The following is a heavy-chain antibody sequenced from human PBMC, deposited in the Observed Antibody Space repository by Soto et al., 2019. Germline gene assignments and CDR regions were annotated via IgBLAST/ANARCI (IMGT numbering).Heavy chain of an antibody. CDR2: INPNSGGT. D-gene: IGHD1-26*01. CDR3: ARARVGATPPDY. CDR1: GYTFTGYY. J-gene: IGHJ4*02. Sequence: ASVKVSCKASGYTFTGYYMHWVRQAPGQGLEWMGWINPNSGGTNYAQKFQGRVTMTRDTSISTAYMELSRLRSDDTAVYYCARARVGATPPDYWGQGTLVTFSS. V-gene: IGHV1-2*02.